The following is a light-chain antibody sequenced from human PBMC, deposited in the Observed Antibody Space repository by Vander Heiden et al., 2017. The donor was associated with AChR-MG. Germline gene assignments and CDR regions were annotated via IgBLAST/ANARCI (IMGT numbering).Light chain of an antibody. J-gene: IGLJ3*02. CDR2: DDS. CDR3: QVWDSSSDRGV. CDR1: NIGSKS. V-gene: IGLV3-21*03. Sequence: SSVLTQPPPASVAPGKTARLTCGGNNIGSKSVHWYQQKPGQAPGLVVYDDSDRPSGSPERFAGSNSGNTATLTISRVEAGDEADYYCQVWDSSSDRGVFGGGTKLTVL.